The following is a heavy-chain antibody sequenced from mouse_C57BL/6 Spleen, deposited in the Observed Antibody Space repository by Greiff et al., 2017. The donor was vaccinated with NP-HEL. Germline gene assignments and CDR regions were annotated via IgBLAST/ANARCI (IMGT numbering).Heavy chain of an antibody. Sequence: QVQLQQPGAELVKPGASVKLSCKASGYTFTSYWMQWVKQRPGQGLEWIGEIDPSDSYTNYNQKFKGKATLTVDTSSSTAYMQLSSLTSEDSAVYYCARVVITTVVARYFDVWGTGTTVTVSS. V-gene: IGHV1-50*01. CDR2: IDPSDSYT. J-gene: IGHJ1*03. CDR3: ARVVITTVVARYFDV. D-gene: IGHD1-1*01. CDR1: GYTFTSYW.